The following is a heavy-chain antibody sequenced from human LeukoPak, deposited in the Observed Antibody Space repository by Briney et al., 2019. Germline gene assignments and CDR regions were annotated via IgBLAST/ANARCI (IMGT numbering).Heavy chain of an antibody. CDR2: IKQDGGET. CDR3: ARVLGYGWFDP. V-gene: IGHV3-7*01. CDR1: GFTVSSYW. J-gene: IGHJ5*02. Sequence: GGSLRLSCAASGFTVSSYWMGWVRQAPGKGLEWVANIKQDGGETFYVDSVKGRFTISRDNAKNSLYLQMNSLRAEDTAVYCCARVLGYGWFDPWGQGTLVTVSS. D-gene: IGHD3-22*01.